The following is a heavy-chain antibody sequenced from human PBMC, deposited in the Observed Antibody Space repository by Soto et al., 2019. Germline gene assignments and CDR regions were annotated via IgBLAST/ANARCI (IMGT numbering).Heavy chain of an antibody. CDR1: GFSFGSYG. Sequence: HPGGSLRLSCAASGFSFGSYGMHWVRQAPGKGLEWVAVIWYDGSNKYYADSVKGRFTISRDNSKNTVYLQMNSLRAEDTAVYYCAREPLYSGSYYYGMDVWGQGTTVTVSS. CDR3: AREPLYSGSYYYGMDV. CDR2: IWYDGSNK. J-gene: IGHJ6*02. D-gene: IGHD1-26*01. V-gene: IGHV3-33*01.